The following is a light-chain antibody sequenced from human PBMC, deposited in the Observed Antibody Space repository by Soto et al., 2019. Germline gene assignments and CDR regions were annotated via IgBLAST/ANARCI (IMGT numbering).Light chain of an antibody. V-gene: IGKV1-39*01. J-gene: IGKJ1*01. CDR1: QSISDY. CDR3: QQSYSMPRT. CDR2: AAS. Sequence: DIQMTQSPSSLSASVGDRVTINCRASQSISDYLNWYQQKPGKAPKLLIYAASSLQSGVPSRFSGSGSVTDFTLTISTLQPEDFATYYCQQSYSMPRTFGQGTKVEIK.